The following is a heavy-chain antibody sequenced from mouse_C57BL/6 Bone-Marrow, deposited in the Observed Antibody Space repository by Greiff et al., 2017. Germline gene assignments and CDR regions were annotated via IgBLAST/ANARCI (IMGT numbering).Heavy chain of an antibody. J-gene: IGHJ4*01. D-gene: IGHD2-10*01. CDR1: GYTFTDYY. CDR2: INPYNGGT. V-gene: IGHV1-19*01. CDR3: ARAYYYYAMDY. Sequence: VQLQQSGPVLVKPGASVKMSCKASGYTFTDYYMNWVKQSHGKSLEWIGVINPYNGGTSYNQKFKGKAPLTVDKSSSTAYMELNSLTSEDSAVYYCARAYYYYAMDYWGQGTSVTVSS.